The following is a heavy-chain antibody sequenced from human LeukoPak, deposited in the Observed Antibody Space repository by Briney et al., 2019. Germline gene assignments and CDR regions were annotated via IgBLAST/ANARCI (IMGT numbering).Heavy chain of an antibody. CDR2: IYYSGST. V-gene: IGHV4-39*01. D-gene: IGHD3-22*01. J-gene: IGHJ4*02. CDR1: GGSISSSSYY. CDR3: ARLTYYYDSSGYACFDY. Sequence: PSETLSLTCTVSGGSISSSSYYWGWIRQPPGKGLEWIGSIYYSGSTYYNPSLKSRVTISADTSKNQFSLKLSSVTAADTAVYYCARLTYYYDSSGYACFDYWGQGTLVTVSS.